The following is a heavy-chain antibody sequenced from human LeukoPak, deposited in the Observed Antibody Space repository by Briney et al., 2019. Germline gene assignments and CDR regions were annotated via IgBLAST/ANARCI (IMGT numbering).Heavy chain of an antibody. J-gene: IGHJ4*02. CDR3: ARELIGTTTFDS. CDR1: SGSFSAYY. D-gene: IGHD1-20*01. CDR2: INHMGST. Sequence: SETLSLTCAVYSGSFSAYYWSWIRQPPGKGLEWIGEINHMGSTKYNPSLKGRVTISVDTSKNQLSLNLRSVTAADTAVYYCARELIGTTTFDSWGQGTLVTVSS. V-gene: IGHV4-34*01.